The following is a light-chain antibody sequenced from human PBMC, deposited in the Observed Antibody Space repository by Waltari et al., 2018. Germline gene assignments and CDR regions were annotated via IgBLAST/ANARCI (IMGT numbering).Light chain of an antibody. CDR1: QTINSN. V-gene: IGKV3-15*01. Sequence: EIVLTQSPATLSVSPGERATLSCRASQTINSNLAWYQQQPGQAPRLLIYGASTRAIGIPARFSGSWSGTEFTLTITSLQSEDFAVYFCQQYHKWPPYTFGQGTKLDI. CDR2: GAS. CDR3: QQYHKWPPYT. J-gene: IGKJ2*01.